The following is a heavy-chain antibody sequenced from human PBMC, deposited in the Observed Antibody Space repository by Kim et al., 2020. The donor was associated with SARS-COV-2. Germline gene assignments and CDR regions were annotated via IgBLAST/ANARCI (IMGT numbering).Heavy chain of an antibody. CDR3: ARDKSAYYYGMDV. V-gene: IGHV3-30-3*01. CDR1: GFTFSSYA. Sequence: GGSLRLSCAASGFTFSSYAMHWVRQSPGKGLEWVAVISYDGSNKYYADSVKGRFTISRDNSKNTLYLQMNSLRTEETAIYYCARDKSAYYYGMDVWGQGT. CDR2: ISYDGSNK. J-gene: IGHJ6*02.